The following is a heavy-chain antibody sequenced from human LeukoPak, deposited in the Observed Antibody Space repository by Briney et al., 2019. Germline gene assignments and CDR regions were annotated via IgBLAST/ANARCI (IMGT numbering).Heavy chain of an antibody. CDR2: ISYDGSNK. V-gene: IGHV3-30-3*01. J-gene: IGHJ4*02. CDR3: ARDRGLLWFGELGPGDY. Sequence: GGSLRLSCAASGFTFSSYAMHWVRQAPGKGLEWVAVISYDGSNKYYADSVKGRFTISRDNSKNTLYLQMNSLRAEDTAVYYCARDRGLLWFGELGPGDYWGQGTLVTVSS. D-gene: IGHD3-10*01. CDR1: GFTFSSYA.